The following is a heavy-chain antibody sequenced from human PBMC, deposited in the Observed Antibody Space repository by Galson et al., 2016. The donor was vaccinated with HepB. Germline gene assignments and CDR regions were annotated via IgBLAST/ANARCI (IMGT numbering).Heavy chain of an antibody. CDR2: IKTDRSEK. V-gene: IGHV3-7*01. D-gene: IGHD1/OR15-1a*01. CDR3: ARDLNWDSD. J-gene: IGHJ4*02. CDR1: GFTFSTYW. Sequence: SLRLSCASSGFTFSTYWMTWVRQSPGHGLECVANIKTDRSEKYYVDSVRGRFTVSRDNADSPMYLQMKHLRADDTAVYYCARDLNWDSDWGPGTLVTASS.